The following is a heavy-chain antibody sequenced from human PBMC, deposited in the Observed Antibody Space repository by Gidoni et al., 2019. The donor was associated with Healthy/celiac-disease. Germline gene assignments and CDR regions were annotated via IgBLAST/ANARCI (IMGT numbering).Heavy chain of an antibody. CDR3: ARGVISYVWGSYRIPIFDY. J-gene: IGHJ4*02. CDR1: GGSFSGYY. CDR2: INHSGST. Sequence: QVQLQQWGAGLLKPSETLSLTCAVYGGSFSGYYWSWIRQPPGKGLECIGEINHSGSTNYNPSLKSRGTISVDTSKNQFSLKLSSVTAADTAGYYCARGVISYVWGSYRIPIFDYWGQGTLVTVSS. V-gene: IGHV4-34*01. D-gene: IGHD3-16*02.